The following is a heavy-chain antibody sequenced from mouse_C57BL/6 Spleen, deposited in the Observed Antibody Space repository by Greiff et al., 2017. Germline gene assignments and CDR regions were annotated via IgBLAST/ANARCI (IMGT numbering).Heavy chain of an antibody. V-gene: IGHV5-17*01. CDR2: ISSGSSTI. Sequence: EVKLQESGGGLVKPGGSLKLSCAASGFTFSDYGMHWVRQAPEKGLEWVAYISSGSSTIYYADTVKGRFTISRDNAKNTLFLQMTSLRSEDTAIYYCLRDYAMDYWGQGTSVTVSS. CDR3: LRDYAMDY. J-gene: IGHJ4*01. D-gene: IGHD2-12*01. CDR1: GFTFSDYG.